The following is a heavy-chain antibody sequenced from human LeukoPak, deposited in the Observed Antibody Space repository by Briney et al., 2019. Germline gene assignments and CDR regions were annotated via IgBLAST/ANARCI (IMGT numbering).Heavy chain of an antibody. CDR3: AGGIAVATTALDY. CDR2: ISAYNGNT. J-gene: IGHJ4*02. D-gene: IGHD6-13*01. CDR1: RFTFTRYS. V-gene: IGHV1-18*01. Sequence: ASVKVSRKASRFTFTRYSITWVRQAPGQGLEWMGWISAYNGNTDYAQKLQGRVAMTTDISTGTVYMELSRLRSDDTAVYYCAGGIAVATTALDYWGQGTLVTVSS.